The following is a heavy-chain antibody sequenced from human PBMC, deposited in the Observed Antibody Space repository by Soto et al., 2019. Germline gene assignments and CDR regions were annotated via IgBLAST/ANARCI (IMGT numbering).Heavy chain of an antibody. J-gene: IGHJ4*02. V-gene: IGHV1-2*02. CDR3: GRGRSGQIVIFY. CDR1: GYTFTGHY. Sequence: GASVKVSCKTSGYTFTGHYIDWVRQAPQQGPEWMGEIGPESGATRYAQKFRGRVTMTMDTSITTVYMELKNLSPDDTAVYYCGRGRSGQIVIFYWGQGTPVTVS. CDR2: IGPESGAT. D-gene: IGHD3-3*02.